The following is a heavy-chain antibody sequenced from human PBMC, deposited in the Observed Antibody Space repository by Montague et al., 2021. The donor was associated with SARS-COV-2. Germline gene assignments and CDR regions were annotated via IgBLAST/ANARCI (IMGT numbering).Heavy chain of an antibody. CDR3: ARQMGQSSIFGVVNQYYFDY. V-gene: IGHV4-39*01. J-gene: IGHJ4*02. CDR2: IYSSGST. Sequence: SETLSLTCTVSGGSISSSSYYWGWIRQPPGKGLEWIGSIYSSGSTYYNPSLKSRATISVDTSKNQFSLKLSSVTAADTAVYYCARQMGQSSIFGVVNQYYFDYWGQGTLVTVSS. CDR1: GGSISSSSYY. D-gene: IGHD3-3*01.